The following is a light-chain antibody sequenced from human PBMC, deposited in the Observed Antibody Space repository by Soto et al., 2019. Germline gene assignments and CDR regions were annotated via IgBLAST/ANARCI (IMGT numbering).Light chain of an antibody. CDR1: QSVSSSY. CDR3: QQYGSSPGYT. Sequence: EIVLTQSPGTLSLSPGERATLSCRASQSVSSSYLAWYQQKPGQAPRLLIYGASSRATGIPDRFSGSGYGTDFTLTISRLEPEEFAVYYCQQYGSSPGYTFGQGTKLEIK. J-gene: IGKJ2*01. V-gene: IGKV3-20*01. CDR2: GAS.